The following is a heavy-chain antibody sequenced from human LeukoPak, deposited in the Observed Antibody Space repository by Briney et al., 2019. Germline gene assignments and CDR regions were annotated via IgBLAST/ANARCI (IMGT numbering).Heavy chain of an antibody. D-gene: IGHD1-26*01. V-gene: IGHV4-61*02. J-gene: IGHJ6*02. Sequence: SETLSLTCTVSGGSISSGGYYWSWIRQPAGKGLEWIGRIYSNGNTNYNPSLKSRVTISVDTSKNQFSLSLSSVTAADTAVYYCARDRWELLGSYYYGMDVWGQGTTVTVSS. CDR2: IYSNGNT. CDR3: ARDRWELLGSYYYGMDV. CDR1: GGSISSGGYY.